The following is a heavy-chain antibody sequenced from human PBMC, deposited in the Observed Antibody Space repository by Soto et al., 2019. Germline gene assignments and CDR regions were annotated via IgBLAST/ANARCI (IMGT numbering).Heavy chain of an antibody. CDR3: ARGISMLVVVQTDAPDKYYFDS. CDR2: IYQTGSI. CDR1: GVSINNNFW. J-gene: IGHJ4*02. Sequence: PSETLSLTCAVSGVSINNNFWGWVRQPPGKGLEWIGEIYQTGSINYNPSLRSRVTISVDTSKNQFSLKLSSVTAADTAVYYCARGISMLVVVQTDAPDKYYFDSWGLGTLVTVS. V-gene: IGHV4-4*02. D-gene: IGHD2-8*02.